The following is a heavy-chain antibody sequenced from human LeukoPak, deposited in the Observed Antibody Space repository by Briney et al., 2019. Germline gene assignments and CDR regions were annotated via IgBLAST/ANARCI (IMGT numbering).Heavy chain of an antibody. CDR3: ARELRYDNSDSGAF. J-gene: IGHJ3*01. CDR2: IYYSGST. D-gene: IGHD3-22*01. Sequence: SQTLSLTCTVSGGSISSGGYYWRWICQYPGKGLEWIGYIYYSGSTYYNPSLKSRVTISVDTSKNQFSLKLSSVTAADTAVYYCARELRYDNSDSGAFWGQGTVVTVSS. V-gene: IGHV4-31*03. CDR1: GGSISSGGYY.